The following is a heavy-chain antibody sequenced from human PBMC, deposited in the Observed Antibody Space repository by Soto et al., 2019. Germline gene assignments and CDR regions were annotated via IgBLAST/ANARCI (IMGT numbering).Heavy chain of an antibody. CDR1: GFTFSSYS. D-gene: IGHD6-13*01. CDR2: ISSSSSTI. V-gene: IGHV3-48*01. CDR3: ARDQYSSSWYPRSFDY. Sequence: SGGSLRLSCAASGFTFSSYSMNWVRQAPGKGLEWVSYISSSSSTIYYADSVKGRFTISRDNSKNTLYLQMNSLRAEDTAVYYCARDQYSSSWYPRSFDYWGQGTLVTVSS. J-gene: IGHJ4*02.